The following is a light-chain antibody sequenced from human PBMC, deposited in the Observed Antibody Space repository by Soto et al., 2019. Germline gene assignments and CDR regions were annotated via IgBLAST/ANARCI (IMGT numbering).Light chain of an antibody. V-gene: IGLV7-46*01. CDR2: DTT. CDR1: TGAVTSGHY. J-gene: IGLJ2*01. Sequence: QAVVTQEPSLTVSPGGTVTLACGCSTGAVTSGHYPYWFQQKPGQAPRTLIYDTTNKQSWTPARFSGSLLGGKAALTLSGAQPEDEAEYYCLISYSGARVFGGGTKLTVL. CDR3: LISYSGARV.